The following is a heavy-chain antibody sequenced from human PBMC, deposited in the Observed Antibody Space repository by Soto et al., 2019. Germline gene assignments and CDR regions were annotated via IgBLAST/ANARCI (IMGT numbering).Heavy chain of an antibody. J-gene: IGHJ4*02. CDR1: GYTFTSYG. V-gene: IGHV1-18*01. CDR3: ARDSSPVLLWFGELWADY. CDR2: ISAYNGNT. Sequence: ASVKVSCKASGYTFTSYGISWVRQAPGQGLEWMGWISAYNGNTNYAQKLQGRVTMTTDTSTSTAYMELRSLRSDGTAVYYCARDSSPVLLWFGELWADYWGQGTLVTVSS. D-gene: IGHD3-10*01.